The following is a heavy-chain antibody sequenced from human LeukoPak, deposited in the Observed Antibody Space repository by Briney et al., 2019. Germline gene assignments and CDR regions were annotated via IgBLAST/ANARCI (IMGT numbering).Heavy chain of an antibody. CDR1: GGSISSYY. Sequence: TSETLSLTCTVSGGSISSYYWSWIRQPPGKGLEWIGYIYYSGSTNYNPSLKSRVTISVDTSKNQFSLKLSSVTAADTAVYYCASSNTYSSGYYRFDYWGQGTLVTVSS. V-gene: IGHV4-59*01. D-gene: IGHD3-22*01. CDR3: ASSNTYSSGYYRFDY. CDR2: IYYSGST. J-gene: IGHJ4*02.